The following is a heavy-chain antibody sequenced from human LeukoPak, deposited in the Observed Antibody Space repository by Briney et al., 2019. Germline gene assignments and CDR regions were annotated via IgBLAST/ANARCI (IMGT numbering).Heavy chain of an antibody. CDR2: IRFDGSDK. Sequence: GGSLRLSCGASGFTFSSYGMHWVRRAPGKGLEWVAYIRFDGSDKYYADSVKGRFTISRDNSKDTLYLQMNSLRAEDTAVYYCAKEYGDYLGDASDIWGQGTMVTVSS. CDR1: GFTFSSYG. D-gene: IGHD4-17*01. V-gene: IGHV3-30*02. CDR3: AKEYGDYLGDASDI. J-gene: IGHJ3*02.